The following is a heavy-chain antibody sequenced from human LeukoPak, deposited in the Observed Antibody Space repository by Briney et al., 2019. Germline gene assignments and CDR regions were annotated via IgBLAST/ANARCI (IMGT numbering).Heavy chain of an antibody. CDR1: GFSLSSYA. D-gene: IGHD1-14*01. CDR2: ISSTDAGT. J-gene: IGHJ4*02. Sequence: PGGSLRLSCAASGFSLSSYAMSWVRQAPGKGLEWVSAISSTDAGTYHADTVKGRFTISRDNSKNTLFLQMNSLRAEDTAVYYCAKPAKTDYADYWGQGTLVTVSS. V-gene: IGHV3-23*01. CDR3: AKPAKTDYADY.